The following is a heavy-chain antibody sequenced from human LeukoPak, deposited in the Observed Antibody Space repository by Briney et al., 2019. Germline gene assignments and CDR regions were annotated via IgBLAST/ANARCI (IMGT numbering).Heavy chain of an antibody. J-gene: IGHJ4*02. CDR3: ARGHVPRD. CDR1: AGSFNDFD. D-gene: IGHD3-10*01. V-gene: IGHV4-34*01. CDR2: ISQSGRT. Sequence: SENLSLTCPVDAGSFNDFDWSWIRQSPGKGLEWIGEISQSGRTNYNPSLRSRVTISIDTSKNQFSLKLNSVTAADTAVYYCARGHVPRDWGQGNLVIVSS.